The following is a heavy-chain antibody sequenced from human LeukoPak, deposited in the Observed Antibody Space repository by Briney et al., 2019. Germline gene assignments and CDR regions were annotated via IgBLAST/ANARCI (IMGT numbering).Heavy chain of an antibody. CDR2: IHYSGST. Sequence: TSETLSLTCTVSGGSISSYYWSWIRQPPGKGLEWIGYIHYSGSTNYNPSLKSRVTISVDTSKNQFSLRLSSVTAADTAVYYCARVSGYDWESFYDYWGQGTLVTVSS. J-gene: IGHJ4*02. CDR1: GGSISSYY. V-gene: IGHV4-59*01. D-gene: IGHD5-12*01. CDR3: ARVSGYDWESFYDY.